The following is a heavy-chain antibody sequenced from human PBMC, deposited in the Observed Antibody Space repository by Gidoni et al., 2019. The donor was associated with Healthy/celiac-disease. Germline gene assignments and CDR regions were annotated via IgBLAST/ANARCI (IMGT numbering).Heavy chain of an antibody. CDR3: ASNSGYDSNLFDY. J-gene: IGHJ4*02. CDR1: GGTFSSYT. Sequence: QVQLVQSGAEVQKPGSSVKVSCKASGGTFSSYTISWVRQAPGQGLEWMGRIIPILGIANYAQKFQGRVTITADKSTSTAYMELSSLRSEDTAVYYCASNSGYDSNLFDYWGQGTLVTVSS. CDR2: IIPILGIA. D-gene: IGHD5-12*01. V-gene: IGHV1-69*02.